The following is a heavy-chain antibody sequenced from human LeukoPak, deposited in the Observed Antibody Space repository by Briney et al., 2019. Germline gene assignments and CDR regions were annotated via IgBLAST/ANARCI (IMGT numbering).Heavy chain of an antibody. CDR3: ARRAGNSGYFSDAFDI. V-gene: IGHV5-51*01. CDR2: IYPGDSDT. CDR1: GYSFTSYW. D-gene: IGHD3-22*01. Sequence: GESLKISCKGSGYSFTSYWIGWVRQMRGKGLEWMGIIYPGDSDTRYSPSFQGQVTISADKSISTAYLQWSSLKASDTAMYYCARRAGNSGYFSDAFDIWGQGTMVTVSS. J-gene: IGHJ3*02.